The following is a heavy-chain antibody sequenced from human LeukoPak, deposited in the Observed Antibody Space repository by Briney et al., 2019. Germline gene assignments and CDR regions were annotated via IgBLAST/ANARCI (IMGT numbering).Heavy chain of an antibody. CDR2: INHSGSI. D-gene: IGHD2-2*01. V-gene: IGHV4-34*09. Sequence: SETLSLTCAVYGGSFSGYYWSWIRQPPGKGLEWIGEINHSGSINYNPSLKSRVTISVDTSKNQFSLKLSSVTAADTAVYYCARDINGMGYCSSTSCPVGVWGQGTLVTVSS. CDR3: ARDINGMGYCSSTSCPVGV. J-gene: IGHJ4*02. CDR1: GGSFSGYY.